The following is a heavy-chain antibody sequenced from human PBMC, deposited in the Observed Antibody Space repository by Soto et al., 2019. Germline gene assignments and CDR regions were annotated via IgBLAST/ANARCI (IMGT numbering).Heavy chain of an antibody. CDR1: GFTFSGYA. CDR2: ISSSGVST. D-gene: IGHD6-6*01. J-gene: IGHJ6*03. CDR3: ARRARPDFYYMDV. Sequence: PGGSLRLSCAASGFTFSGYAMSWVRQAPGKGLECVSGISSSGVSTYYANSVQGSFTISRDNSKNTVYLQMGSLRPEDMAVYYCARRARPDFYYMDVWGKGTTVTVSS. V-gene: IGHV3-64*01.